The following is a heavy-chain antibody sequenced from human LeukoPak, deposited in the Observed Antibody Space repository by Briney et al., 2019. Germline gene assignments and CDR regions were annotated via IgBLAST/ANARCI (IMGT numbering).Heavy chain of an antibody. CDR1: GFTFSSYG. J-gene: IGHJ4*02. V-gene: IGHV3-30*18. CDR3: AKEAIAVAGPNYFDY. D-gene: IGHD6-19*01. CDR2: IAHDGSID. Sequence: GGSLRLSCAASGFTFSSYGMHWLRRAPGKGLDWVAVIAHDGSIDYYADSVKGRFTISRDNAKNTLYLQMNSLRTEDTAMFYCAKEAIAVAGPNYFDYWGQGTLVTVSS.